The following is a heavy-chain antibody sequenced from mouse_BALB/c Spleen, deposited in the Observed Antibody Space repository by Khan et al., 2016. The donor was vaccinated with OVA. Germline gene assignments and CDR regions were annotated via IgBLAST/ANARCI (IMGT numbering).Heavy chain of an antibody. J-gene: IGHJ2*02. CDR2: ISYSGNT. CDR1: GYSITSDYA. CDR3: ARVYGGDFDY. Sequence: VQLKQSGPGLVKPSQSLSLPCTVTGYSITSDYAWNWIRQFPGNKLEWMGFISYSGNTKYNPSLKSRFSITRDTSKNQFFLQLNSVTTEDTATYYCARVYGGDFDYWGQGTSLTVSS. V-gene: IGHV3-2*02. D-gene: IGHD1-1*01.